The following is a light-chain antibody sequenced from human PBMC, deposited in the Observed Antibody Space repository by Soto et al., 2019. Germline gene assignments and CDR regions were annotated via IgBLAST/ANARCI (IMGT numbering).Light chain of an antibody. CDR3: QQSYSTRIT. CDR2: DAS. Sequence: EIVMTQSPATLSLSPGERATLSCRASQTIGSNLAWYQQKPGQPPRLLIYDASTRATDIPARFTGSGSGTDFTLTISSLQPEDFATYYCQQSYSTRITFGQGTRLEIK. CDR1: QTIGSN. J-gene: IGKJ5*01. V-gene: IGKV3-15*01.